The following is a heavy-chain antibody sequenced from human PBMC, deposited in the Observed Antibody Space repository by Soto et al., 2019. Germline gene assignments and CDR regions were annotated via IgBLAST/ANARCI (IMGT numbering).Heavy chain of an antibody. J-gene: IGHJ2*01. V-gene: IGHV3-72*01. CDR1: GLTFSDHY. CDR2: IRNKPKSDTT. CDR3: ARVMLKIWNLDL. Sequence: EVHLVESGGGLVHPGGSLRLSCAASGLTFSDHYMDWVRQAPGKGLEWVGRIRNKPKSDTTEYAASVKGRFSISRDDSTNSLYLQMNSLRTEDTALYYCARVMLKIWNLDLWGRGTLVTVSS. D-gene: IGHD2-8*01.